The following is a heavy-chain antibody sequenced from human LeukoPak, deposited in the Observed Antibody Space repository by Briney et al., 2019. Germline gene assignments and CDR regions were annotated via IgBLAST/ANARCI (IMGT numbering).Heavy chain of an antibody. V-gene: IGHV3-74*01. CDR3: VRDLGGRSGH. Sequence: GGSLRLSCAASGFTFSSNWMHWVRQAPGKGLVWVSRSNEDGSATNYADSVKGRFTISRDNAKNTLYLQMNSLTAEDTAVYYCVRDLGGRSGHWGQGTLITVSS. D-gene: IGHD1-26*01. J-gene: IGHJ4*02. CDR1: GFTFSSNW. CDR2: SNEDGSAT.